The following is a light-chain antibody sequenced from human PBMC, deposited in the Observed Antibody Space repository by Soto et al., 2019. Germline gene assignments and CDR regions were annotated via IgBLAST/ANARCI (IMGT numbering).Light chain of an antibody. CDR3: AAWDDSLNGVV. Sequence: QSVLTQPPSASGTPGQRVTFSCSGSGSNIGSNAVNWYQQLPGAAPKLLIYRSYQRPSVVPDRFSGSKSGTSASLAISGLQPEDDADYYCAAWDDSLNGVVFGGGTQLTVL. CDR2: RSY. J-gene: IGLJ2*01. V-gene: IGLV1-44*01. CDR1: GSNIGSNA.